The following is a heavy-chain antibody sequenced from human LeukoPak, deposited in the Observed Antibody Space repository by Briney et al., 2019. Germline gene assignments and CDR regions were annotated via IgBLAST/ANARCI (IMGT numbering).Heavy chain of an antibody. V-gene: IGHV4-39*01. CDR3: ARQVSDYFYYYIDV. CDR1: GGSISSSSYY. Sequence: SETLSLTCTVSGGSISSSSYYWGWIRQPPGKGLEWIGSIYYSGSTYYNPSLKSRVTISVDTSKNRFSLMLTSVTAADTAVYYCARQVSDYFYYYIDVWGEGTTVIVSS. CDR2: IYYSGST. J-gene: IGHJ6*03.